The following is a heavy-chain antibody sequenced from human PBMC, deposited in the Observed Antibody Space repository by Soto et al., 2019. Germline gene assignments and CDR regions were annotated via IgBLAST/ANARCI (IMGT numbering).Heavy chain of an antibody. CDR3: ARGNYDFWSGYIQPYKNNWFDP. CDR1: GGPISNYY. Sequence: SETLSLTCTVSGGPISNYYWSWIRQPPGKGLEWIGYVYFSGRTNYRPSLESRLTISVDTSKNQFSLKLSSVTAADTAVYYCARGNYDFWSGYIQPYKNNWFDPWGQGTLVTVSS. J-gene: IGHJ5*02. V-gene: IGHV4-59*01. CDR2: VYFSGRT. D-gene: IGHD3-3*01.